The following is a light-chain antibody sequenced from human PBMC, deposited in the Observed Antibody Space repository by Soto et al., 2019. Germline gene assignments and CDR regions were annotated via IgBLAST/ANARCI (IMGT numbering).Light chain of an antibody. CDR3: QQYGSSPPT. Sequence: EIVLTQSPGTLSLSPVERATLSCRASQSISRYLAWYQQKPGQGPRLLIYGASSRATGTPDRFSGSGSGTDFTLTINRLEPEDFALYYCQQYGSSPPTFGQGTKVDI. J-gene: IGKJ1*01. V-gene: IGKV3-20*01. CDR2: GAS. CDR1: QSISRY.